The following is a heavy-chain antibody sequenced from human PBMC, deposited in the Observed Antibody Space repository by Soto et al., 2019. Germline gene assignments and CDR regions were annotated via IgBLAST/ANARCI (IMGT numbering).Heavy chain of an antibody. V-gene: IGHV1-69*06. Sequence: QVQLVQSGAEVKKPGSSVKVSCEASGGTFSSYAITWVRQAPGQGLEWMGGISPIFRAANYAQKFQGRVTINADKSTNTPCIELSTLTADDTAVYYCARSEAARRMEDFFNYAAWDVWGQGTTVTASS. CDR3: ARSEAARRMEDFFNYAAWDV. D-gene: IGHD6-6*01. CDR2: ISPIFRAA. CDR1: GGTFSSYA. J-gene: IGHJ6*02.